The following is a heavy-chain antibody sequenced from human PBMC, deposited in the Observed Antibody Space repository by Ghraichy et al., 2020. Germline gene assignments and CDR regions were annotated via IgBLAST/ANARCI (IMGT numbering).Heavy chain of an antibody. D-gene: IGHD1-26*01. Sequence: ASVKVSCKVSGYTLTELSMHWVRQAPGKGLEWMGGFDPEDGKTIYAQKFQGRVTMTEDTSTDTAYMELSSLRSEDTAVYYCATAIVGATEPYFDYWGQGTLVTVSS. V-gene: IGHV1-24*01. CDR1: GYTLTELS. J-gene: IGHJ4*02. CDR3: ATAIVGATEPYFDY. CDR2: FDPEDGKT.